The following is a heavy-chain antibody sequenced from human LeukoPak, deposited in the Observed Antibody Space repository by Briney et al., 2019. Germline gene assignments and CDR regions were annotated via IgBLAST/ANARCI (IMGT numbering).Heavy chain of an antibody. CDR2: IYPGESDT. CDR3: ARHYYYDSSGSYAFDI. Sequence: GESLKISCKGSGYSFTSYWIGWVRQMPGKGLEWMGIIYPGESDTRYSPSFQGQVTISADKSISTAYLQWSSLKASDTAMYYCARHYYYDSSGSYAFDIWGQGTMVTVSS. V-gene: IGHV5-51*01. D-gene: IGHD3-22*01. CDR1: GYSFTSYW. J-gene: IGHJ3*02.